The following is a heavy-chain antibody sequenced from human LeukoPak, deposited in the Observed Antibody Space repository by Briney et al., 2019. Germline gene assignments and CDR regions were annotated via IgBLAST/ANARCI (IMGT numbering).Heavy chain of an antibody. CDR2: VSSDGGST. Sequence: PGGSLRLSCSASGFTFSNFPMHWVRQTPGKGLEYVSAVSSDGGSTYYADSVRGRFTISRDNSKNTLSLQMGSLRAEDTAVYYCVKAILFGSVSYYADWGQGTLVTVSP. D-gene: IGHD3-22*01. CDR3: VKAILFGSVSYYAD. J-gene: IGHJ4*02. V-gene: IGHV3-64D*09. CDR1: GFTFSNFP.